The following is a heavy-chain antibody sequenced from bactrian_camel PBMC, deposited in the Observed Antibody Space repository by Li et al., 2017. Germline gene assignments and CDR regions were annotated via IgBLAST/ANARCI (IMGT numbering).Heavy chain of an antibody. Sequence: HVQLVESGGGSVQAGGSLRLSCKVSGHSRGSNCVGWYRLPPGRAPAEREGIAAIRRDGGETWYAASVKGRFTISRDNTKSALYLQLDDLKPEDTAMYYCTIGWRADFTAWGQGTQVTVS. D-gene: IGHD1*01. CDR1: GHSRGSNC. J-gene: IGHJ6*01. CDR2: IRRDGGET. CDR3: TIGWRADFTA. V-gene: IGHV3S45*01.